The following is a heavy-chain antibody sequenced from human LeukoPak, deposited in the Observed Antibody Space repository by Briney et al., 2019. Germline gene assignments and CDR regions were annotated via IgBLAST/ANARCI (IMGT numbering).Heavy chain of an antibody. V-gene: IGHV1-18*01. CDR3: AREFGHCYGDNCFYFFDT. CDR1: GYTLTNYN. Sequence: ASVKVSCKASGYTLTNYNICWVRQAPGQGLEWMGWINTYKGDTLYAQKLQGRVTMTADTSTNTAYMELRSLRFDDTAVYYCAREFGHCYGDNCFYFFDTWGQGFRVTVSS. CDR2: INTYKGDT. J-gene: IGHJ4*02. D-gene: IGHD4-23*01.